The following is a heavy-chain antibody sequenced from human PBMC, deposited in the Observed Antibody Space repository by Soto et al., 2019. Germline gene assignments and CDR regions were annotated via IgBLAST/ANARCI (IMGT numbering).Heavy chain of an antibody. J-gene: IGHJ3*01. V-gene: IGHV1-69*13. CDR3: ARSWAWELPPDV. CDR2: IIPIFGTA. Sequence: GASVKVSCKASGGTFSSYAISWVRQAPGQGLEWMGGIIPIFGTANYAQKFQGRVTITADESTSTAYMELSSLRSEDTAAYYCARSWAWELPPDVWGQGTVVTVSS. CDR1: GGTFSSYA. D-gene: IGHD1-26*01.